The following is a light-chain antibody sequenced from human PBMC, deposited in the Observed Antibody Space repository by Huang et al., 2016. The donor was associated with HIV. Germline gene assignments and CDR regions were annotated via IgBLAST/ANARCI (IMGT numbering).Light chain of an antibody. CDR1: QSVSNN. V-gene: IGKV3-15*01. CDR3: QQFNNWPPS. CDR2: AAS. J-gene: IGKJ4*01. Sequence: ESMMTQSPATLSVSPGETATLSCRTSQSVSNNLAWYQQKPGQPPSLLFYAASSRVTGVPGRFSASGSGTEFTLTISSLQSEDFAIYYCQQFNNWPPSFGGGTKVDIK.